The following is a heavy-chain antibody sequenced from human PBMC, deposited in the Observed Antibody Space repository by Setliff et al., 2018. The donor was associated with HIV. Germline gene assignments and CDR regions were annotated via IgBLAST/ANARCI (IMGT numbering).Heavy chain of an antibody. CDR3: AHRLPGSGGWGGGNFDY. D-gene: IGHD3-10*01. V-gene: IGHV2-5*02. Sequence: SGPTLVNPTQTLALTCTVSGFSLSTSGVGVGWIRQPPGKALEWLALIYWDNDRRYSPSLKSRLTITKDTSKNQVVLTMTNMDPVDTATYYCAHRLPGSGGWGGGNFDYWGQGTLVTVSS. J-gene: IGHJ4*02. CDR1: GFSLSTSGVG. CDR2: IYWDNDR.